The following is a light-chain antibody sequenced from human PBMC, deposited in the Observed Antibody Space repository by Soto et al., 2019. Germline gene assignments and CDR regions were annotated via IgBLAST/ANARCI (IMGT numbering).Light chain of an antibody. CDR1: SSSIGAGFD. CDR3: QSYDTSLGGYYV. CDR2: GTT. J-gene: IGLJ1*01. Sequence: QSVLTQPPSVSGAPGQRVTISCTGSSSSIGAGFDVHWFQHFPGTAPKLLIYGTTNRPSGVPDRFSGSKSGASASLAITGLQDEDEADYYCQSYDTSLGGYYVFGTG. V-gene: IGLV1-40*01.